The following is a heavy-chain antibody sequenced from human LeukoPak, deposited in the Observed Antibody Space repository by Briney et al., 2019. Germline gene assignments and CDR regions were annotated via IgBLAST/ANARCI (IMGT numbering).Heavy chain of an antibody. J-gene: IGHJ4*02. CDR3: ARDARDFIVGAKLDY. CDR1: GFTFSSYG. Sequence: PGRSLRLSCAASGFTFSSYGMHWVRQAPGKGLEWVAVIWYDGSNKYYADSVKGRFTISRDNSKNTLYLQMNSLRAEDTAVYYCARDARDFIVGAKLDYWGQGTLVTVSS. CDR2: IWYDGSNK. D-gene: IGHD1-26*01. V-gene: IGHV3-33*01.